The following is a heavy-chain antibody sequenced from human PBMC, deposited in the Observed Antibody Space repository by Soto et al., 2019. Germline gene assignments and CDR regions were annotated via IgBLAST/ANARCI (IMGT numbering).Heavy chain of an antibody. CDR3: AREWSAFDY. V-gene: IGHV4-59*01. CDR2: MYSSGYT. CDR1: GDSFSRYK. J-gene: IGHJ4*02. D-gene: IGHD2-15*01. Sequence: SETLSLTCTVSGDSFSRYKWSWIRQPPGKGLEYIGYMYSSGYTDYNPSLKSRVTMSLDTSKNQYSLKLTSATAADTAVYYCAREWSAFDYWGQGTLVTVSS.